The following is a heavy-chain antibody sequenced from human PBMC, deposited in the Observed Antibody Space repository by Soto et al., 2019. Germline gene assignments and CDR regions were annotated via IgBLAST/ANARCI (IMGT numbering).Heavy chain of an antibody. V-gene: IGHV4-39*01. CDR2: IYYSGST. CDR3: ATQEVGGSYVHTFDP. J-gene: IGHJ5*02. CDR1: GGYISSSNYY. Sequence: SETMSLTCTVSGGYISSSNYYWGWIHKPPGKGLEWIGSIYYSGSTYYNPSLKSRVTISVDTSKNQFSLKLSSVTAADTAVYYCATQEVGGSYVHTFDPWGQGTLVTVSS. D-gene: IGHD1-26*01.